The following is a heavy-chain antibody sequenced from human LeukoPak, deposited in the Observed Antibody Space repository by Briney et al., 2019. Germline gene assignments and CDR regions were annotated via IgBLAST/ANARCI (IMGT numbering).Heavy chain of an antibody. V-gene: IGHV3-48*01. J-gene: IGHJ4*02. CDR2: ISSSSSTI. CDR1: GFTFSSYR. Sequence: GGSLRLSCAASGFTFSSYRMNWVRQAPGKGLEWVSYISSSSSTIYYADSVKGRFTISRDNAKNSLYLQMNSLRAEDTAVYYCARSSRELGGDAPWVLMPPFDYWGQGTLVTVSS. CDR3: ARSSRELGGDAPWVLMPPFDY. D-gene: IGHD1-7*01.